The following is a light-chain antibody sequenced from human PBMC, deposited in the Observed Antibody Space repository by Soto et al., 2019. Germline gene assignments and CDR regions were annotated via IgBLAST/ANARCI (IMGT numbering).Light chain of an antibody. Sequence: EIVLTQSPDTLSLSPGERATLSCRASQSVRSERLAWYQQKRGQAPTLLIFDASSRASGTPDRFSGSGSGTDFTLTISRLEPEDFALYYCQHYAHNSPITFGQGTRLEIK. CDR1: QSVRSER. J-gene: IGKJ5*01. V-gene: IGKV3-20*01. CDR2: DAS. CDR3: QHYAHNSPIT.